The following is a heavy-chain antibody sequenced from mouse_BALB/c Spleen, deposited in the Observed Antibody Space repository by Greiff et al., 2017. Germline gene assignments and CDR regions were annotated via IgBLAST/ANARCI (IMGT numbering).Heavy chain of an antibody. CDR3: ARDWEEGFFDY. CDR2: IYPGDGDT. Sequence: QVQLQQSGAELARPGASVKLSCKASGYTFTSYWMQWVKQRPGQGLEWIGAIYPGDGDTRYTQKFKGKATLTADKSSSTAYMQLSSLASEDSAVYYCARDWEEGFFDYWGQGTTLTVSS. V-gene: IGHV1-87*01. J-gene: IGHJ2*01. CDR1: GYTFTSYW. D-gene: IGHD4-1*01.